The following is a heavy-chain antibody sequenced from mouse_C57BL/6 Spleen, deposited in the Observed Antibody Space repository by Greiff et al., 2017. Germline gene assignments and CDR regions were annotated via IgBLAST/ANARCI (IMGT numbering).Heavy chain of an antibody. Sequence: QVQLKESGAELVRPGTSVKVSCKASGYAFTNYLIEWVKQRPGQGLEWIGVINPGSGGTNYNEKFKGKATLIADKSSSTAYMQLSSLTSEDSAVYFCARDGYYFFDYWGQGTTLTVSS. J-gene: IGHJ2*01. D-gene: IGHD2-3*01. CDR1: GYAFTNYL. CDR3: ARDGYYFFDY. CDR2: INPGSGGT. V-gene: IGHV1-54*01.